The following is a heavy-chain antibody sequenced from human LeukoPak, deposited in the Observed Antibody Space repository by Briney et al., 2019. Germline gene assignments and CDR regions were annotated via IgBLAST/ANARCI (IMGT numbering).Heavy chain of an antibody. CDR2: IYYSGST. V-gene: IGHV4-61*01. CDR1: GGSVSSGSYY. Sequence: SETLSLTCTVSGGSVSSGSYYWSWIRQPPGKGLEWIGYIYYSGSTYYNPSLKSRVTISVDTSKNQFSLKLSSVTAADTAVYYCAGRSSCLDYWGQGTLVTVSS. J-gene: IGHJ4*02. CDR3: AGRSSCLDY. D-gene: IGHD6-13*01.